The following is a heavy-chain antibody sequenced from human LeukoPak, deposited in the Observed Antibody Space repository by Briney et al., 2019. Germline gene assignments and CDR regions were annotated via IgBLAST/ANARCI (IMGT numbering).Heavy chain of an antibody. D-gene: IGHD3-3*02. CDR1: GFTFSSYA. J-gene: IGHJ4*02. Sequence: GGSLRLSCAASGFTFSSYAMSWVRQAPGKGLEWVSAISGSGGSTYYADSVKRRFTISRDNSKNTLYLQMNSLRAEDTAVYYCAKALGFLEWLPTFDYWGQGTLVTVSS. V-gene: IGHV3-23*01. CDR3: AKALGFLEWLPTFDY. CDR2: ISGSGGST.